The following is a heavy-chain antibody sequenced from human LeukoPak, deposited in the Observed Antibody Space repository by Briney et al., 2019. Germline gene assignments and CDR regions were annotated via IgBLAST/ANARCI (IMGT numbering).Heavy chain of an antibody. J-gene: IGHJ4*02. CDR1: GFTFSSCW. V-gene: IGHV3-7*03. CDR2: IKQDGSEK. Sequence: PGGSLRLSCAASGFTFSSCWMSWVRQAPGKGLEWVANIKQDGSEKYYVDSVKGRFTISRDNAKNSLYLQMNSLRAEDTAVYYCARRYSGYDWYFDYWGQGTLVTVSS. D-gene: IGHD5-12*01. CDR3: ARRYSGYDWYFDY.